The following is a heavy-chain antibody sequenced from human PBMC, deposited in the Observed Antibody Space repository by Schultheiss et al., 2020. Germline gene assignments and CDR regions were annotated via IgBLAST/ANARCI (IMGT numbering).Heavy chain of an antibody. CDR2: IYYSGST. V-gene: IGHV4-59*01. Sequence: SETLSLTCTVSGGSISSYYWSWIRQPPGKGLEWIGYIYYSGSTNYNPSLKSRVTISVDTSKNQFSLKLSSVTAADTAVYYCARSETYYYGSGDFDYWGQGTLVTGSS. CDR1: GGSISSYY. CDR3: ARSETYYYGSGDFDY. D-gene: IGHD3-10*01. J-gene: IGHJ4*02.